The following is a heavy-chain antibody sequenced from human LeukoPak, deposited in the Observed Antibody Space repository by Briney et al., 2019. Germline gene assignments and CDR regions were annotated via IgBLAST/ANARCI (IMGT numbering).Heavy chain of an antibody. CDR2: ISYDGSNK. CDR3: ARDNYDSSGYYYQVYWFDP. V-gene: IGHV3-30*04. Sequence: QTGGSLRLSCAASGFTFSSYAMHWVRQAPGKGLEWVAVISYDGSNKYYADSVKGRFTISRDNSKNTLYLQMNSLRAEDTAVYYCARDNYDSSGYYYQVYWFDPWGQGTLVTVSS. J-gene: IGHJ5*02. D-gene: IGHD3-22*01. CDR1: GFTFSSYA.